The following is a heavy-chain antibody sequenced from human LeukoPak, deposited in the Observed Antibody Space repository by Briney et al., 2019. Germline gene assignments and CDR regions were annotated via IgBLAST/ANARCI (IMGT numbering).Heavy chain of an antibody. D-gene: IGHD3-10*01. CDR2: IYYTGST. CDR1: GGSISSYY. V-gene: IGHV4-59*01. Sequence: PSETLSLTCTVPGGSISSYYWSWIRQPPGKGLEWTGYIYYTGSTNYNPSLKSRVTISVDTPKNQFSLKLNSVTAADTAVYYCARGLITIVGGDNWFDPWGQGTLVTVSS. J-gene: IGHJ5*02. CDR3: ARGLITIVGGDNWFDP.